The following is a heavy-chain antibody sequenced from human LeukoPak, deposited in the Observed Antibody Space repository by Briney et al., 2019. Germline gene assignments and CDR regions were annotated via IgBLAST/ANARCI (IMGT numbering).Heavy chain of an antibody. CDR1: GFTFSSYG. CDR3: AKELGSSSWYTFDY. CDR2: ISYDGSNK. D-gene: IGHD6-13*01. V-gene: IGHV3-30*18. J-gene: IGHJ4*02. Sequence: QPGRSLRLSCAASGFTFSSYGMHWVRQAPGKGLEWVAVISYDGSNKYYADSVKGRFTISRDNSKNTLYLQMNSLRAEDTAVYYCAKELGSSSWYTFDYWGQGTLVTVSS.